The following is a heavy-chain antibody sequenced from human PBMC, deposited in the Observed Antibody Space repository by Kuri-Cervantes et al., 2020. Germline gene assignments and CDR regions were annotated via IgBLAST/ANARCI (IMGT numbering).Heavy chain of an antibody. J-gene: IGHJ4*02. V-gene: IGHV3-9*01. D-gene: IGHD3-9*01. CDR1: GFTFDDYA. Sequence: SLKISCAASGFTFDDYAMHWVRQAPGKGLEWVSGISWNSGSIGYADSVKGQFTISRDNAKNSLYLQMNSLRAEDTAVYYCARVYYDILTGYYVELDYWGQGTLVTVSS. CDR3: ARVYYDILTGYYVELDY. CDR2: ISWNSGSI.